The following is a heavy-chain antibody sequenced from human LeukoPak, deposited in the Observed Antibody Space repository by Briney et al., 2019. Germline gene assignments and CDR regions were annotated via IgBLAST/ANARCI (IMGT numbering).Heavy chain of an antibody. D-gene: IGHD3-3*01. CDR2: IYYSGST. J-gene: IGHJ4*02. CDR1: GGSISSGGYY. Sequence: PSETLSLTCTVSGGSISSGGYYWSWIRQHPGKGLEWIGYIYYSGSTYYNPSLKSRVTISVDTSKNQFSLKLSSVTAADTAVYYCARETPGDFWSGPFDYWGQGTLVTVSS. CDR3: ARETPGDFWSGPFDY. V-gene: IGHV4-31*03.